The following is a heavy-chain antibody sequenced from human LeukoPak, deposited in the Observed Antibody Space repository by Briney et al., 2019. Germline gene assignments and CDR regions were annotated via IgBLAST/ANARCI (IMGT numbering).Heavy chain of an antibody. D-gene: IGHD3-10*01. CDR1: GGSISSSSYY. CDR2: YSGST. Sequence: PSETLSLTCTVSGGSISSSSYYWAWLRQPPGKGLEYIGSYSGSTYYNPSPKSRVTISVDTSKKQFSLKLSSVTAPDTAVYYCARSSYGAGSKPYWVDYWGQGTLVTVSS. V-gene: IGHV4-39*01. J-gene: IGHJ4*02. CDR3: ARSSYGAGSKPYWVDY.